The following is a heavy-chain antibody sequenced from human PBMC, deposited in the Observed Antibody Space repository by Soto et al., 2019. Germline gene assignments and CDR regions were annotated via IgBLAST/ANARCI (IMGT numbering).Heavy chain of an antibody. CDR2: IYYSGST. D-gene: IGHD5-18*01. J-gene: IGHJ4*01. Sequence: LQTLSHTCTVSGGSTSSSSYCWGWIRRPPGKGLEWIGSIYYSGSTYYNPSLKSRVTISVDTSKNQFSLKLSSVTAADTAVYYIVSLTPRVTLFAYW. V-gene: IGHV4-39*01. CDR1: GGSTSSSSYC. CDR3: VSLTPRVTLFAY.